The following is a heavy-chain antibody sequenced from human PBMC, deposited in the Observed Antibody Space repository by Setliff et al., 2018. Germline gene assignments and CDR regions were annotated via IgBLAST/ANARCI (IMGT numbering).Heavy chain of an antibody. V-gene: IGHV3-21*06. D-gene: IGHD5-18*01. CDR2: LSSANNYI. Sequence: GGSLSLSCAASGFAFASYNMIWVRQAPGKGLEWVSSLSSANNYIVYADSVKGRFTISRDNAKSTLYLQMNSLSAEDTGIYYCASSRTWIPVLDYCGKGTLVTVSS. CDR1: GFAFASYN. CDR3: ASSRTWIPVLDY. J-gene: IGHJ4*02.